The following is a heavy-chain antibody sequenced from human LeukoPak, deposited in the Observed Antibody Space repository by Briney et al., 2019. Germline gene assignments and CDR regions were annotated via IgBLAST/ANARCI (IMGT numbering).Heavy chain of an antibody. CDR2: MYYSGST. V-gene: IGHV4-39*01. CDR3: ARGLRRDGYNDAFDI. Sequence: SETLSLTCTVSGGSVSSNTYYWGWIRQPPGKGLEWIGSMYYSGSTYYNPSLKSRVTISIDTSKNQFSLKLSSVTAVDTAVYYCARGLRRDGYNDAFDIWGQGTMVTVSS. D-gene: IGHD5-24*01. J-gene: IGHJ3*02. CDR1: GGSVSSNTYY.